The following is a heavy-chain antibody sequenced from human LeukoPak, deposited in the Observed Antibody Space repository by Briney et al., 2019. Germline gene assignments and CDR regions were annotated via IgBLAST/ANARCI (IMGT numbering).Heavy chain of an antibody. J-gene: IGHJ6*02. CDR1: GYSFTSYW. CDR2: IYPGDSDT. V-gene: IGHV5-51*01. CDR3: ALDSSGYSYYYGMDV. D-gene: IGHD3-22*01. Sequence: GESLKISCKGSGYSFTSYWIGWVRQMPGKGLEWMGIIYPGDSDTRYSPSFQGQVTISADKSISTVYLQWSSLKASDTAMYYCALDSSGYSYYYGMDVWGQGTTVTVSS.